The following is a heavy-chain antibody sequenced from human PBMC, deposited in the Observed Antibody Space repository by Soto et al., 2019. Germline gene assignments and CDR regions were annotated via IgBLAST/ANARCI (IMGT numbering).Heavy chain of an antibody. CDR2: IYYSGST. Sequence: QVQLQESGPGLVKPSQTLSLTCTVSGGSISSGDYYWRWIRQPPGKGLEWIGYIYYSGSTYYNPSLKSRVTISVDTSKNRFSLKLSSVTAADTAVYYCARDGLLWFGELSGWFDPWGQGTLVTVSS. CDR3: ARDGLLWFGELSGWFDP. D-gene: IGHD3-10*01. CDR1: GGSISSGDYY. J-gene: IGHJ5*02. V-gene: IGHV4-30-4*01.